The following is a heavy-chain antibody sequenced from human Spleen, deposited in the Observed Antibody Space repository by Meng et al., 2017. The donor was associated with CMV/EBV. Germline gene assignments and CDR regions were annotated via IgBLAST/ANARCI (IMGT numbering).Heavy chain of an antibody. D-gene: IGHD2-2*02. CDR1: GFTFSSYS. Sequence: GGSLRLSCAASGFTFSSYSMNWVRQAPGKGLEWVSYISSSGSTIYYADSVKGRFTISRDNAKNSLYLQMNSLRAEDTALYYCAREPIICSSTSCYKAFDIWGQGTMVTVSS. J-gene: IGHJ3*02. CDR2: ISSSGSTI. V-gene: IGHV3-48*04. CDR3: AREPIICSSTSCYKAFDI.